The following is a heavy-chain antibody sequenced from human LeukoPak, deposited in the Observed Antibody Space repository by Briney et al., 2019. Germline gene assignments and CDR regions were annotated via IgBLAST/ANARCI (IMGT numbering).Heavy chain of an antibody. V-gene: IGHV1-24*01. J-gene: IGHJ4*02. Sequence: VVSVKVSCKVSGYTLTELSMHWVRQAPGKGLEWMGGFDPEDGETIYAQKFQGRVTMTEDTSTDTAYMELSSLRSEDTAVYYCATDLASGTTWDYWGQGTLVTVSS. CDR1: GYTLTELS. CDR3: ATDLASGTTWDY. CDR2: FDPEDGET. D-gene: IGHD1-1*01.